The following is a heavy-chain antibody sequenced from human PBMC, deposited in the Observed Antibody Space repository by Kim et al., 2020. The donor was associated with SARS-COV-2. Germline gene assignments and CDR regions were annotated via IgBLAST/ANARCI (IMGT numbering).Heavy chain of an antibody. J-gene: IGHJ4*02. V-gene: IGHV1-8*01. CDR3: ARSLRFLEWKDY. D-gene: IGHD3-3*01. Sequence: ASVKVSCKASGYTFTSYDINWVRQATGQGLEWMGWMNPNSGNTGYAQKFQGRVTMTRNTSISTAYMELSSLRSEDTAVYYCARSLRFLEWKDYWGQGTLVTVSS. CDR1: GYTFTSYD. CDR2: MNPNSGNT.